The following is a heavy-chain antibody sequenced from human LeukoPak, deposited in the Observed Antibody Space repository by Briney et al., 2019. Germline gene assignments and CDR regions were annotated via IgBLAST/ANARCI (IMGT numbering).Heavy chain of an antibody. CDR3: ARALPLRYFDWLLEFDFDY. CDR1: GFTFSSYS. D-gene: IGHD3-9*01. J-gene: IGHJ4*02. V-gene: IGHV3-21*01. Sequence: PGGSLRLSCAASGFTFSSYSMNWVRQAPGKGLEWVSSISSSSSYIYYADSVKGRFTISRDNAKNSLYLQMNSLRAEDTAVYYCARALPLRYFDWLLEFDFDYWGQGTLVTVSS. CDR2: ISSSSSYI.